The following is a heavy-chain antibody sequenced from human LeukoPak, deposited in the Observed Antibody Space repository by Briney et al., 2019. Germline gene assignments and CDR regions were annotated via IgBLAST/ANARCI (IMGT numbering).Heavy chain of an antibody. D-gene: IGHD3-16*01. CDR1: QFTFNLHA. CDR3: ARGGTYYYQYYYMDV. CDR2: MSFDGSHI. V-gene: IGHV3-30*01. J-gene: IGHJ6*03. Sequence: KPGGSLRLSCAASQFTFNLHAMNWVRQAPGKGLDWVAVMSFDGSHIYYADSVKGRFTISRDSSNNTLFLQMNSLNADDTAVYYCARGGTYYYQYYYMDVWGKGTTVTVSS.